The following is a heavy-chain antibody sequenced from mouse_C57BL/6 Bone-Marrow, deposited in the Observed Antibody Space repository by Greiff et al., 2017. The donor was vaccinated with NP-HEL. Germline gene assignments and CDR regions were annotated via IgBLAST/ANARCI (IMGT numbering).Heavy chain of an antibody. CDR3: ARDYYYGSREHYYAMDY. V-gene: IGHV7-1*01. CDR1: GFTFSDFY. CDR2: SRNKANDYTT. J-gene: IGHJ4*01. D-gene: IGHD1-1*01. Sequence: EVKLVESGGGLVQSGRSLRLSCATSGFTFSDFYMEWVRQAPGKGLEWIAASRNKANDYTTEYSASVKGRFIVSRDTSQSILYLQMNALRAEDTAIYYCARDYYYGSREHYYAMDYWGQGTSVTVSS.